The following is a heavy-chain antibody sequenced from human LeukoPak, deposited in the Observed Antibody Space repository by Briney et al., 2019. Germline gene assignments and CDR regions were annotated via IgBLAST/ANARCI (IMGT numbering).Heavy chain of an antibody. D-gene: IGHD1-26*01. CDR3: ARDLEAIVGATGDY. J-gene: IGHJ4*02. CDR1: GYTVTGYY. CDR2: INPNSGGT. V-gene: IGHV1-2*02. Sequence: ASVKVSCRASGYTVTGYYRHWVRQAPGQGLEWMGGINPNSGGTNYAQKFQGRVTMTRDTSISTAYMELSRLRSDDTAVYYCARDLEAIVGATGDYWGQGTLVTVSS.